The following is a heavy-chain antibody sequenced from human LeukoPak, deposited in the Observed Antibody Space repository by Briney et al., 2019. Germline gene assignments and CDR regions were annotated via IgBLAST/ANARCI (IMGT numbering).Heavy chain of an antibody. CDR2: ISGSGGST. CDR3: AREPGYDSSGCFDY. D-gene: IGHD3-22*01. V-gene: IGHV3-23*01. J-gene: IGHJ4*02. CDR1: GFTFSSYA. Sequence: PGGSLRLSCAASGFTFSSYAMSWVRQAPGKGLEWGSAISGSGGSTYYADSVKGRFTISRDNSKNTLYLQMNSLRAEDTAVYYCAREPGYDSSGCFDYWGQGTLVTVSS.